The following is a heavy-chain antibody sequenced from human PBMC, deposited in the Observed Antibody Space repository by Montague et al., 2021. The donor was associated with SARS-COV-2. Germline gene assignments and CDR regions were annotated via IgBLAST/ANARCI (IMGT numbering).Heavy chain of an antibody. J-gene: IGHJ4*02. CDR1: GFTLSSHW. Sequence: SLRLFCAASGFTLSSHWMSWVRQAPGKGLEWVANIEPDGRNGYYVDAMGGRFTISRDNARSSLYLQLNNLRAEDTAVYYCVRDRRGGMGSDYWGQGTLVTVSS. CDR3: VRDRRGGMGSDY. V-gene: IGHV3-7*03. CDR2: IEPDGRNG. D-gene: IGHD2-15*01.